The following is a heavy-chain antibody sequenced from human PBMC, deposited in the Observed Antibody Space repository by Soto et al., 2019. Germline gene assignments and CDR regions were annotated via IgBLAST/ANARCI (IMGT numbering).Heavy chain of an antibody. J-gene: IGHJ5*02. V-gene: IGHV4-59*01. Sequence: PSEPLSLTGSVSRGSISSYYWSWVRQPPGKGLEWIGFIHLTGSTKYNPSLESRGTISVDTSQNQLALRLSFVTAADKVVYYCRRESAGSGKNNWFDPWGHGILVTVSS. CDR3: RRESAGSGKNNWFDP. CDR1: RGSISSYY. CDR2: IHLTGST. D-gene: IGHD3-10*01.